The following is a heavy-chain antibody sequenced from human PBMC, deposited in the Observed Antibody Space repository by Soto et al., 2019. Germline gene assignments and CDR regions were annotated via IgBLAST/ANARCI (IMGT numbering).Heavy chain of an antibody. CDR1: GGSISSGDYY. Sequence: SETLSLTCTVSGGSISSGDYYWSWIRQPPGKGLECIGYIYYSGRTSYSPSLKSRVTISVDTSKNQFSLKLSSVTAADTAVYYCARSRGNQEAPYNWFDPWGQGTLVTVSS. CDR2: IYYSGRT. V-gene: IGHV4-61*08. D-gene: IGHD1-1*01. J-gene: IGHJ5*02. CDR3: ARSRGNQEAPYNWFDP.